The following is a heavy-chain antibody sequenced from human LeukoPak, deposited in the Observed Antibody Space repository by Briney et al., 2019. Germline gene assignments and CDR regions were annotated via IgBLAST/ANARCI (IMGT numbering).Heavy chain of an antibody. CDR2: IYSSGSI. CDR1: GGSISSYY. Sequence: SGTLSLTCTVSGGSISSYYWSWIRQPPGNGLEWIGTIYSSGSIYYNPSLKSRVTISVDTSKTQSSLKLTSVSAADTAVYYCARVDTTVTTTFDYWGQGTLVTVSS. J-gene: IGHJ4*02. D-gene: IGHD4-17*01. CDR3: ARVDTTVTTTFDY. V-gene: IGHV4-59*12.